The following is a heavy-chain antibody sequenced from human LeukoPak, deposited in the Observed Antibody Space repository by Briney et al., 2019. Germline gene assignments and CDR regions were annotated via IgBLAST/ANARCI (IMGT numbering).Heavy chain of an antibody. CDR2: ISWNSGSI. CDR1: GFTFDDYA. Sequence: PGRSLRLSCAASGFTFDDYAMHWVRQAPGKGLEWVSGISWNSGSIGYADSVKGRFTISRDNAKNSLYMQMNSLRAEDTALYYCAKGFGPYYYDSSGYLDYWGQGTLVTVSS. V-gene: IGHV3-9*01. CDR3: AKGFGPYYYDSSGYLDY. J-gene: IGHJ4*02. D-gene: IGHD3-22*01.